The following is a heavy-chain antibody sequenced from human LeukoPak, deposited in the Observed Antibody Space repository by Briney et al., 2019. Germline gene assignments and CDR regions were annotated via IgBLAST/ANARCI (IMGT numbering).Heavy chain of an antibody. D-gene: IGHD3-22*01. CDR3: AKDPQIVVVALFDY. Sequence: PGGSLRLSCAASGFTFSSYAMSWVRQAPGKGLEWASAISGSGGSTYYADSVKGRFTISRDNSKNTLYLQMNSLRAEDTAVYYCAKDPQIVVVALFDYWGQGTLVTVSS. CDR2: ISGSGGST. J-gene: IGHJ4*02. CDR1: GFTFSSYA. V-gene: IGHV3-23*01.